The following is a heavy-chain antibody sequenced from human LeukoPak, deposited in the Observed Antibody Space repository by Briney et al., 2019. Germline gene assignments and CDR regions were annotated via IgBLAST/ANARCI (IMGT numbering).Heavy chain of an antibody. CDR3: ARDPRIKARLPPDY. Sequence: PGRSLRLSCAASGFTFSSYAMHWVRQAPGKGLEWVAVISYDGSNKYYADSVKGRFTISRDNSKNTLYLQMNSLRAEGTAVYYCARDPRIKARLPPDYWGQGTLVTVSS. D-gene: IGHD3-10*01. CDR2: ISYDGSNK. CDR1: GFTFSSYA. V-gene: IGHV3-30-3*01. J-gene: IGHJ4*02.